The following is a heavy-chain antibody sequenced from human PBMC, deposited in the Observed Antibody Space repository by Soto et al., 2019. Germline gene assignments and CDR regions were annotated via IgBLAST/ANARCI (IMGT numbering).Heavy chain of an antibody. V-gene: IGHV1-3*01. J-gene: IGHJ4*02. CDR3: AGDSTYYDFWSGLGSQALSRAPMWYFDY. CDR1: GYTFTSYA. Sequence: ASVKVSCKASGYTFTSYAMHWVRQAPGQRLEWMGWINAGNGNTKYSQKFQGRVTITRDTSASTAYMELSSLRSEDTAVYYCAGDSTYYDFWSGLGSQALSRAPMWYFDYWGQGTLVTVSS. D-gene: IGHD3-3*01. CDR2: INAGNGNT.